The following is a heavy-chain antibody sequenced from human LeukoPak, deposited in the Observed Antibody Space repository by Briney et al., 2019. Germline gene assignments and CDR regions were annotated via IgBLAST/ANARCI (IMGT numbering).Heavy chain of an antibody. CDR2: ISGSGGSI. CDR3: AASLPNIVVVPATKGPFGY. D-gene: IGHD2-2*01. J-gene: IGHJ4*02. V-gene: IGHV3-23*01. CDR1: GFTFSRYA. Sequence: PGGSLRLSCAASGFTFSRYAMTWVRQAPRKGLEWISTISGSGGSIYYADSVKGRFTISRDNSKNTLYLQMNSLRAEDTAVYYCAASLPNIVVVPATKGPFGYWGQGTLVTVSS.